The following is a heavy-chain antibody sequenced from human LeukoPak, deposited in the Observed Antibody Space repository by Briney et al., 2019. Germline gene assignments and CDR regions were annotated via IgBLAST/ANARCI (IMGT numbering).Heavy chain of an antibody. J-gene: IGHJ2*01. CDR2: IPYDGSNK. V-gene: IGHV3-30-3*01. Sequence: GGSLRLSCAASGFTFSSYAMHWVRQAPGKGLEWVAVIPYDGSNKYYADSVKGRFTISRDNSKNTLYLQMNSLRAEDTAVYYCMKDQWDSSTSGWYFDLWGRGTLVTVSS. CDR3: MKDQWDSSTSGWYFDL. D-gene: IGHD2-2*01. CDR1: GFTFSSYA.